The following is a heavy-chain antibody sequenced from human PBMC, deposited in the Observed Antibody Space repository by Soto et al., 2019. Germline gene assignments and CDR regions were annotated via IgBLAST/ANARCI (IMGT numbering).Heavy chain of an antibody. Sequence: GGSLRLSCAASGFTFSSYGMHWVRQAPGKGLEWVAVISYDGSNKYYADSVKGRFTISRDNSKNTLYLQMNSLRAEDTAVYYCAKHSGGSGHMDVWGKGTTVTVSS. J-gene: IGHJ6*03. CDR2: ISYDGSNK. CDR3: AKHSGGSGHMDV. V-gene: IGHV3-30*18. CDR1: GFTFSSYG. D-gene: IGHD2-15*01.